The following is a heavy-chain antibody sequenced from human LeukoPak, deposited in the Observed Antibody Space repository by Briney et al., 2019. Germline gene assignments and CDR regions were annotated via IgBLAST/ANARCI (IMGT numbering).Heavy chain of an antibody. Sequence: GGSLRLSCAASGFTFSSYSMNWVRQAPGKGLEWVSHISSSSSNTYYADSVKGRFTISRDYAKNSLYLQMNSLRAEDTAVYFCARDWNWGFDYWGQGTLVTVSS. V-gene: IGHV3-48*01. CDR1: GFTFSSYS. D-gene: IGHD7-27*01. CDR3: ARDWNWGFDY. J-gene: IGHJ4*02. CDR2: ISSSSSNT.